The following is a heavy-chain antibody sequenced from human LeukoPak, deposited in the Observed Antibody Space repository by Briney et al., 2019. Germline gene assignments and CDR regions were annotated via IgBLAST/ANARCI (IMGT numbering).Heavy chain of an antibody. Sequence: GGSLRLSCAASGFTFSNFWMNWVRQAPGKGLEWVANIKQDGSDKHYVDSVKGRFAISRDNAKNSLYLQMNSLRAEDTALYYCARDGLALGWFDPWGQGTLVAVSS. J-gene: IGHJ5*02. V-gene: IGHV3-7*04. CDR1: GFTFSNFW. D-gene: IGHD6-19*01. CDR3: ARDGLALGWFDP. CDR2: IKQDGSDK.